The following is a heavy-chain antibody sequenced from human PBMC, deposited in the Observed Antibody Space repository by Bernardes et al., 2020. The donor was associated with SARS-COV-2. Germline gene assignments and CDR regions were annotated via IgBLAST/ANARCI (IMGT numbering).Heavy chain of an antibody. J-gene: IGHJ6*01. CDR3: ARDPYYYGSGLTRYYYNRYSQSTPAPSLGAGGSSPSSNYY. Sequence: ASVKVSCKASGYTFTSYGISWVRQAPGQGLEWMGWISAYNGNTNYAQKLQGRVTMTTDTSTSTAYMELRSLRSDDTAVYYCARDPYYYGSGLTRYYYNRYSQSTPAPSLGAGGSSPSSNYY. V-gene: IGHV1-18*01. CDR1: GYTFTSYG. D-gene: IGHD3-10*01. CDR2: ISAYNGNT.